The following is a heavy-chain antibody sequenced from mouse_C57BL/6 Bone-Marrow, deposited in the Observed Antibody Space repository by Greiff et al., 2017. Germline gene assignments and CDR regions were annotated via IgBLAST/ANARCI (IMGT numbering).Heavy chain of an antibody. V-gene: IGHV5-6*02. D-gene: IGHD2-3*01. CDR3: ARHGMVTRAWFAY. J-gene: IGHJ3*01. Sequence: DVMLVESGGDLVKPGGSLKLSCAASGFTFSSYGMSWVRQTPDKRLEWVATISSGGSYTYYPDSVKGRFTISRDNAKNTLYLQMSSLKSEDTAMYYCARHGMVTRAWFAYWGQGTLVTVSA. CDR1: GFTFSSYG. CDR2: ISSGGSYT.